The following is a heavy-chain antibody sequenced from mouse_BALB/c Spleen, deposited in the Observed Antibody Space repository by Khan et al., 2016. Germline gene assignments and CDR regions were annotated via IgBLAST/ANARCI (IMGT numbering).Heavy chain of an antibody. CDR2: ILPGSDST. Sequence: VQLQQPGAELMEPGASVKISCKATDYTFNNYWIEWLKQRPGHGLEWIGEILPGSDSTNYNEKFKDKATITTDTSSNTAYMQLSSLTSEDSAVYCCAEGLYGDLDYWGQGTTLTVSS. D-gene: IGHD1-1*02. J-gene: IGHJ2*01. CDR3: AEGLYGDLDY. CDR1: DYTFNNYW. V-gene: IGHV1-9*01.